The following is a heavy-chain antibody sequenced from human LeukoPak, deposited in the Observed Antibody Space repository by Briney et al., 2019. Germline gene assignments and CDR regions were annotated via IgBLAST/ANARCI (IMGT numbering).Heavy chain of an antibody. Sequence: ASVKVSCKASGYTFTSYDINWVRQATGQGLEWMGWMNPNSGNTGYTQKFQGRDTMTRNTSISTPYIELSSLRSEDTGVYYCARFLENSSSWPGGWFDPWGEGTLVTVSS. D-gene: IGHD6-13*01. J-gene: IGHJ5*02. CDR1: GYTFTSYD. V-gene: IGHV1-8*01. CDR2: MNPNSGNT. CDR3: ARFLENSSSWPGGWFDP.